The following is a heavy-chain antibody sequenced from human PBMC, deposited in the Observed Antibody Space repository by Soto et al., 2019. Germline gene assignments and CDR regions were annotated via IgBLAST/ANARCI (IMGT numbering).Heavy chain of an antibody. CDR3: ARDGWGEYYDTWGYFQHLYLGL. D-gene: IGHD3-16*01. Sequence: QVQLQESGPGLVKPAQTLSLTCTFSGASISHGDYYWSWIRQPPGKGLEWIGHIDYSWKTSYNSSLQSRVSISKDPSQNRVSLRLSSLTDADTAVYFCARDGWGEYYDTWGYFQHLYLGLWGRGTLV. CDR2: IDYSWKT. V-gene: IGHV4-30-4*01. J-gene: IGHJ2*01. CDR1: GASISHGDYY.